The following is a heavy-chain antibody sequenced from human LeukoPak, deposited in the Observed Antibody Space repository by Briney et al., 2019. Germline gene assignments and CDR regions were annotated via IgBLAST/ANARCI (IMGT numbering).Heavy chain of an antibody. CDR1: GGSISSYY. CDR3: AREKIVGANGFDY. J-gene: IGHJ4*02. CDR2: IYYSGST. Sequence: SETLSLTCTVSGGSISSYYWSWIRQPPGKGLEWIGYIYYSGSTSYNPSLKSRVTISVDTSKNQFSLKLSSVTAADTAVYYCAREKIVGANGFDYWGQGTLVTVSS. D-gene: IGHD1-26*01. V-gene: IGHV4-59*01.